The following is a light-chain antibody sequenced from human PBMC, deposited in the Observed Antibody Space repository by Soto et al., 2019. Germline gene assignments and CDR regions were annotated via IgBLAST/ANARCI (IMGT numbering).Light chain of an antibody. CDR1: QSVSSSY. Sequence: EILLTQSPGTRSLSPGERATLSCRASQSVSSSYLAWYQQKPGQAPRLLIYGASSRATGIPDRFSGSGSGTDFTLTISRLEPEDFAVYYCQQYGSSPPVTFGQGTKVDIK. CDR3: QQYGSSPPVT. CDR2: GAS. V-gene: IGKV3-20*01. J-gene: IGKJ2*01.